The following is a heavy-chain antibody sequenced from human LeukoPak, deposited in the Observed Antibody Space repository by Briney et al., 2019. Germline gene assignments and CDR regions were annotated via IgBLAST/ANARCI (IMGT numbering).Heavy chain of an antibody. CDR2: IDPSDSYT. D-gene: IGHD4-17*01. CDR1: GYSFTSYW. V-gene: IGHV5-10-1*01. J-gene: IGHJ4*02. CDR3: ARHLKATVTPSDY. Sequence: GESLKISCKGSGYSFTSYWISWVRQMPGKGLGWMGRIDPSDSYTNYSPSFQGHVTISADKSISTAYLQWSSLKASDTAMYYCARHLKATVTPSDYWGQGTLVTVSS.